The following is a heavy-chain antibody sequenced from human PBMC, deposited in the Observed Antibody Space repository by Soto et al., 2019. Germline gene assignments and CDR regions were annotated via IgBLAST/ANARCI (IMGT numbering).Heavy chain of an antibody. Sequence: SETLSLTCTVSGGSISSSTYYWDWIRQPPGKGLEWIGAVYYTGNKNYNPSLEGRVTMSVDTSKNQFSLKLSSVTPTDTAVYYCARRSSSSLGSLFDPWGRGILVTVSS. D-gene: IGHD6-6*01. CDR1: GGSISSSTYY. CDR3: ARRSSSSLGSLFDP. J-gene: IGHJ5*02. CDR2: VYYTGNK. V-gene: IGHV4-39*01.